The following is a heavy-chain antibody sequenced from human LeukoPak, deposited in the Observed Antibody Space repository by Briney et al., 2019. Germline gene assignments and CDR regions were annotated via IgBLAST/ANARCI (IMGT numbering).Heavy chain of an antibody. CDR3: ASDGIAVDRGIGYFDY. Sequence: GGSLRLSCAASGFTFRSYGMHWVRPAPGKGLEWVAVIWYDGSNKYYAASVKGRFTISRDNSENTLYLQMNSLRAEDTALYYCASDGIAVDRGIGYFDYWGQGTLVTVSS. J-gene: IGHJ4*02. D-gene: IGHD6-13*01. V-gene: IGHV3-33*01. CDR2: IWYDGSNK. CDR1: GFTFRSYG.